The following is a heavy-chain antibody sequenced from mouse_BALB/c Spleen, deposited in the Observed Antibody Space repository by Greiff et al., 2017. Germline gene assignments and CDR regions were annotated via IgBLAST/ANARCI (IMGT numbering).Heavy chain of an antibody. Sequence: QVQLKQSGAELMKPGASVKISCKATGYTFSSYWIEWVKQRPGHGLEWIGEILPGSGSTNYNEKFKGKATFTADTSSNTAYMQLSSLTSEDSAVYYCARNKLRRFAYWGQGTLVTVSA. CDR3: ARNKLRRFAY. D-gene: IGHD1-1*01. CDR2: ILPGSGST. V-gene: IGHV1-9*01. CDR1: GYTFSSYW. J-gene: IGHJ3*01.